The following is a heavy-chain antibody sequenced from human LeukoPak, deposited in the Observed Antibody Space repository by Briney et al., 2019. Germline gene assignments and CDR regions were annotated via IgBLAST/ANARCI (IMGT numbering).Heavy chain of an antibody. D-gene: IGHD2-21*02. Sequence: SAPLPPSCAVGGGSFNGYYWRGIRAPPGKGLEGIGEISDSGTTKYSPSLKSRVTISVETSKKQLSLKMRSVTAADTAVYYCARGASCGGDCYWEDYYYYGTDVWGQGTTVTVSS. J-gene: IGHJ6*02. V-gene: IGHV4-34*01. CDR2: ISDSGTT. CDR1: GGSFNGYY. CDR3: ARGASCGGDCYWEDYYYYGTDV.